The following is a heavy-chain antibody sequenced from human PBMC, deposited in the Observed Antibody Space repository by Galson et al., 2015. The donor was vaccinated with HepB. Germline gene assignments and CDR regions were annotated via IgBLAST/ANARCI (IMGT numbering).Heavy chain of an antibody. D-gene: IGHD6-6*01. CDR2: ISYDGSNK. CDR3: AKEASSYAEFYYYYGMDV. J-gene: IGHJ6*02. CDR1: GFTFSSYG. V-gene: IGHV3-30*18. Sequence: SLRLSCAASGFTFSSYGMHWVRQAPGKGLEWVAVISYDGSNKYYADSVKGRITISRDNSKNTLCPQMNSLRAEDTAVYYCAKEASSYAEFYYYYGMDVWGQGTTVTVSS.